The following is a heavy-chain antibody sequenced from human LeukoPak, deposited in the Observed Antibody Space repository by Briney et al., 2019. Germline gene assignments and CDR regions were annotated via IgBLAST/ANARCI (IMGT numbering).Heavy chain of an antibody. CDR1: GGSITNSY. J-gene: IGHJ5*02. D-gene: IGHD1-26*01. Sequence: KASETLSLTCSVSGGSITNSYWSWIRQPPGKGLEWIGYIYYTGSTTYSPSYKSRVTISIDTSRNQISLKLTSVTAADTAVYYCARHVAVGETAWGQGTLVTVFS. CDR3: ARHVAVGETA. V-gene: IGHV4-59*08. CDR2: IYYTGST.